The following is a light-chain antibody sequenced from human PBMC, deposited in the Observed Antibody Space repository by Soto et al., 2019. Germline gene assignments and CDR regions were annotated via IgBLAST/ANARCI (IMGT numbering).Light chain of an antibody. J-gene: IGKJ4*01. CDR3: QQYGSSSLT. CDR2: VAS. Sequence: EIVLKQSPGTLSLSPGERATLSCRASQSVSSSYLAWYQQKPGQAPRLLIYVASSRATGIPDRFSGSGSGTDFTLTISRLEPEDFAVYYCQQYGSSSLTFGGGTKVEIK. CDR1: QSVSSSY. V-gene: IGKV3-20*01.